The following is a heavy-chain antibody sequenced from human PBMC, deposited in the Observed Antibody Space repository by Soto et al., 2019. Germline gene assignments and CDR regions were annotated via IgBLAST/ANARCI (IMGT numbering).Heavy chain of an antibody. Sequence: ASVKVSCKASGYTFTSYDINWVRQATGQGLEWMGWMNPNSGNTGYAQKFQGRVTMTRNTSLSTAYMELSSLRSEDTAVYYCAAFFDTATPSYYGMDVWGQGTTVTVSS. V-gene: IGHV1-8*01. CDR1: GYTFTSYD. D-gene: IGHD5-18*01. CDR2: MNPNSGNT. CDR3: AAFFDTATPSYYGMDV. J-gene: IGHJ6*02.